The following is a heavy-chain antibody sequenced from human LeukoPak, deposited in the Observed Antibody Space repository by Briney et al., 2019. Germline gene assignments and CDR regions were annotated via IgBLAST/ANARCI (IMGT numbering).Heavy chain of an antibody. CDR2: ISGSGGST. J-gene: IGHJ4*02. CDR3: AKPPLGTVTHFDY. CDR1: GFTFSSYA. Sequence: GGSLRLSCAASGFTFSSYAMSWVRQAPGKGLEWVSAISGSGGSTYYVDSVKGRFTISRDNSKNTLYLQMNSLRAEDTAVYYCAKPPLGTVTHFDYWGQGTLVTVSS. D-gene: IGHD4-17*01. V-gene: IGHV3-23*01.